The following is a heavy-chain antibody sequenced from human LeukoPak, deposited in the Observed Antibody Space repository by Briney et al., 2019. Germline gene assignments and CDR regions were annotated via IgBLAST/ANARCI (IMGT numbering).Heavy chain of an antibody. J-gene: IGHJ4*02. D-gene: IGHD5-18*01. V-gene: IGHV3-66*01. CDR3: AKTRSELWCFDY. CDR1: GFTVSSNY. CDR2: IYSGGST. Sequence: GGSLRLSCAASGFTVSSNYMSWVRQAPGKGLEWVSVIYSGGSTYYADSVKGRFTISRDNSKNTLYLQMNSLRAEDTAVYYCAKTRSELWCFDYWGQGTLVTVSS.